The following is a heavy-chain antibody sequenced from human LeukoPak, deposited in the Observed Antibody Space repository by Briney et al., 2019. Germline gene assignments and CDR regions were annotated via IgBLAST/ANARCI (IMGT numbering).Heavy chain of an antibody. CDR3: AKDLRYCSSTSCPDYYYYGMGV. V-gene: IGHV3-30*18. D-gene: IGHD2-2*01. CDR2: ISYDGSDK. CDR1: GFTFSSYG. Sequence: GRSLRLSCAASGFTFSSYGMHWVRQAPGKGLEWVAVISYDGSDKYYADSVKGRFTISRDNSKNTLYLQMNSLRAEDTAVYYCAKDLRYCSSTSCPDYYYYGMGVWGQGTTVTVSS. J-gene: IGHJ6*02.